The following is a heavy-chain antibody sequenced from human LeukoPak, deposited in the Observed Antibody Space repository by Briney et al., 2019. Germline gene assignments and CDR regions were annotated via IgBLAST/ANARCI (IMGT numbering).Heavy chain of an antibody. CDR3: AREWGHGDFDY. J-gene: IGHJ4*02. Sequence: RTSETLSLXCAVYGGSFSGYNWKWIRQPPGKGLEWIGEINHSGSTNYNPSLKSRVTISVDTSKNQFSLRLSSVTAADTAVYYCAREWGHGDFDYWGQGTLVTVSS. CDR1: GGSFSGYN. CDR2: INHSGST. V-gene: IGHV4-34*01. D-gene: IGHD1-26*01.